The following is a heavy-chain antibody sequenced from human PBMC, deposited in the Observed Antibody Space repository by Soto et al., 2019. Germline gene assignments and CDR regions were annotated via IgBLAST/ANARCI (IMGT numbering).Heavy chain of an antibody. J-gene: IGHJ4*02. D-gene: IGHD5-12*01. Sequence: QVQLVQSGAEVKKPGSSVKVSCKASGGTFSSYTISWVRQAPGQGLEWMGRIIPILGIANYAQKFQGRVTITADKSTSTAYMGLSSLRSEDTAVYYCGRGQRRDGYLIDYWGQGTLVTVSS. CDR1: GGTFSSYT. V-gene: IGHV1-69*02. CDR2: IIPILGIA. CDR3: GRGQRRDGYLIDY.